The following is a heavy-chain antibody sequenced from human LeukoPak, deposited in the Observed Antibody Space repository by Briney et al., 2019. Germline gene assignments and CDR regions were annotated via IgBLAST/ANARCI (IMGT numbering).Heavy chain of an antibody. CDR2: INPNSGGT. CDR3: ARLSGIAAAVGY. Sequence: ASVKVSCKASGYTFTGYYMRWVRQAPGLGLEWMGWINPNSGGTNYAQKFQGRVTMTRDTSISTAYMELSRLRSDDTAVYYCARLSGIAAAVGYWGQGTLVTVSS. D-gene: IGHD6-13*01. V-gene: IGHV1-2*02. CDR1: GYTFTGYY. J-gene: IGHJ4*02.